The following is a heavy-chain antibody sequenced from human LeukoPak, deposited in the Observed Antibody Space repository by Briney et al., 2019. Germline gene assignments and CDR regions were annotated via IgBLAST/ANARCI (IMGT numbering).Heavy chain of an antibody. CDR2: IRYDGSNK. D-gene: IGHD2-2*01. CDR1: GFTFSSYG. V-gene: IGHV3-30*02. CDR3: AKIPPMAWQDIVVVPAADAFDI. Sequence: GGSLGLSCAASGFTFSSYGMHWVRQAPGKGLEWVAFIRYDGSNKYYADSVKGRFTISRDNSKNTLYLQMNSLRAEDTAVYYCAKIPPMAWQDIVVVPAADAFDIWGQGTMVTVSS. J-gene: IGHJ3*02.